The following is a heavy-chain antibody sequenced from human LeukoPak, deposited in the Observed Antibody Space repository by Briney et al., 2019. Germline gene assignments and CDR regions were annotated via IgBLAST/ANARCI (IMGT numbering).Heavy chain of an antibody. CDR1: GYTFTGYY. V-gene: IGHV1-2*06. CDR3: ARMLWFGESPGDPDP. D-gene: IGHD3-10*01. CDR2: INPNSGGT. J-gene: IGHJ5*02. Sequence: ASVKVSCKASGYTFTGYYMHWVRQAPGQGPEWMGRINPNSGGTNYAQKFQGRVTMTRDTSISTAYMELSRLRSDDTAVYYCARMLWFGESPGDPDPWGQGTLVTVSS.